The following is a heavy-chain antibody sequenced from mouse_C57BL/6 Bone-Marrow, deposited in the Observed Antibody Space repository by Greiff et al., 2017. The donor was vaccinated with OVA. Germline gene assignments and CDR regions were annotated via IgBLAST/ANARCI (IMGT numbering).Heavy chain of an antibody. D-gene: IGHD2-4*01. CDR1: GYTFTSYW. Sequence: QQSCKASGYTFTSYWMHWVKQRPGQGLEWIGEIDPSDSYTNYNQKFKGKSTLTVDKSSSTAYMQLSSLTSEDSAVYYCARWGYDYDFDYWGQGTTLTVSS. CDR2: IDPSDSYT. V-gene: IGHV1-69*01. CDR3: ARWGYDYDFDY. J-gene: IGHJ2*01.